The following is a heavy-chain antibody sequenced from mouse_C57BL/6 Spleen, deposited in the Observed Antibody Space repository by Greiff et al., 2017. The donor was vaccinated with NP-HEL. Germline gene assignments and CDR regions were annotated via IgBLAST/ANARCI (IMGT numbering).Heavy chain of an antibody. D-gene: IGHD2-4*01. V-gene: IGHV5-16*01. CDR1: GFTFSDYY. CDR2: INYDGSST. CDR3: ARGGGYYDYPAWFAY. Sequence: EVMLVESEGGLVQPGSSMKLSCTASGFTFSDYYMAWVRQVPEKGLEWVANINYDGSSTYYLDSLKSRFIISRDNAKNILYLQMSSLKSEDTATYYCARGGGYYDYPAWFAYWGQGTLVTVSA. J-gene: IGHJ3*01.